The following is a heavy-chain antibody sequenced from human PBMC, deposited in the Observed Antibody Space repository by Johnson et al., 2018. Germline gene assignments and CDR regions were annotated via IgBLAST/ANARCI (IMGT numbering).Heavy chain of an antibody. J-gene: IGHJ4*02. V-gene: IGHV3-74*01. Sequence: VQLQESGGGFVQPGGSLRLSCEASGFTFSNYWMLWVRQAPGKGLVWVSRIRNDGIGSNYADSGKGRFSISRDNSNNTVYLQMNSLRVEDTALYYCAKGTHLDYWGQGTLVTVSS. CDR2: IRNDGIGS. CDR1: GFTFSNYW. CDR3: AKGTHLDY.